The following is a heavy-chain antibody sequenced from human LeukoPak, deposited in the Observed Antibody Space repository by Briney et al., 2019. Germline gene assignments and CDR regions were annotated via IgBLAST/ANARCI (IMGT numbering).Heavy chain of an antibody. CDR3: ARRREIHGGSDTNLVDY. J-gene: IGHJ4*02. V-gene: IGHV1-2*02. D-gene: IGHD3-10*01. Sequence: ASVKVSFKASGCTFIEYFMHWVRQAPGQGLEWMGWISPRSGDTSYAQKFQGRVTMTRDTSINTVDMDLSGLTSDEAAVFHCARRREIHGGSDTNLVDYCGQGTLVTVSS. CDR2: ISPRSGDT. CDR1: GCTFIEYF.